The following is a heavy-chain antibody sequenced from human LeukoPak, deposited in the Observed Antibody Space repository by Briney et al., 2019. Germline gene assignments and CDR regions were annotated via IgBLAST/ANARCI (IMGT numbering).Heavy chain of an antibody. CDR2: IFHRGNT. Sequence: SETLSLTCDVSGYSISSNYYWGWIRQSPGKRLEWIGDIFHRGNTYYNPSLQSRLTISLDTSKNQFSLRLKSVTAADTAVYYCARRPDEYYDVWSGSSQRGWFDPWGQGTLVTVPS. J-gene: IGHJ5*02. V-gene: IGHV4-38-2*01. CDR3: ARRPDEYYDVWSGSSQRGWFDP. D-gene: IGHD3-3*01. CDR1: GYSISSNYY.